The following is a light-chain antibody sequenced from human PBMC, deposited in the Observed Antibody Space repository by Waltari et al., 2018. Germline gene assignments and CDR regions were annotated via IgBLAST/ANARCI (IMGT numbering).Light chain of an antibody. CDR3: SSYTSSSTLTV. J-gene: IGLJ2*01. V-gene: IGLV2-14*01. CDR2: DVS. Sequence: QSALTQPASVSGSPGQSITISCTGTSIDVGGYNYVSWYQQHPGNAPKLMIYDVSNRPSGVSNRFSGSKSGNTASLTISGLQAEDEADYYCSSYTSSSTLTVFGGGTKLTVL. CDR1: SIDVGGYNY.